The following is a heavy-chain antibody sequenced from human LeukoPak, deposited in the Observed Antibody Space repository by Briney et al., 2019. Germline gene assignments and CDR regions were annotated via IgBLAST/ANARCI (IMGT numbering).Heavy chain of an antibody. D-gene: IGHD6-13*01. CDR1: GGSISSSSYY. CDR3: ARQHRYSSSARAFDI. Sequence: SETLSPTCTVSGGSISSSSYYWGWIRQPPGKGLEWIGSIYYSGSTYYNPSLKSRVTISVDTSKNQFSLKLSSVTAADTAVYYCARQHRYSSSARAFDIWGQGTMVTVSS. CDR2: IYYSGST. J-gene: IGHJ3*02. V-gene: IGHV4-39*01.